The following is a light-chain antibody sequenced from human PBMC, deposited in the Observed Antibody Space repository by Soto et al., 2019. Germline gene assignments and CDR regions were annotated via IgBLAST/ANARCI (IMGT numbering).Light chain of an antibody. CDR2: EVY. CDR3: ASFTTSVSWV. V-gene: IGLV2-14*01. CDR1: SSDIGNHIY. J-gene: IGLJ3*02. Sequence: QSALTQPASVSGSPGQSITISCSGTSSDIGNHIYVSWYQQHPGKGPKLIISEVYTRPSGVSHRFSGSKSGNTASLTISGLQAEDEAVYYCASFTTSVSWVFGGGTKRTVL.